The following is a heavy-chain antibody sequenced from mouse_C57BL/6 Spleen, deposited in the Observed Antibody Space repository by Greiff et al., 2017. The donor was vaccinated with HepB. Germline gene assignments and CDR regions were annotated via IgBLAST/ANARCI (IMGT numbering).Heavy chain of an antibody. V-gene: IGHV1-53*01. Sequence: VQLQQSGTELVKPGASVKLSCKASGYTFTSYWMHWVKQRPGQGLEWIGNINPSNGGTNYNEKFKSKATLTVDKSSSTAYMQLSSLTSEDSAVYYCARGYYGSSAYFDVWGTGTTVTVSS. CDR3: ARGYYGSSAYFDV. CDR1: GYTFTSYW. CDR2: INPSNGGT. D-gene: IGHD1-1*01. J-gene: IGHJ1*03.